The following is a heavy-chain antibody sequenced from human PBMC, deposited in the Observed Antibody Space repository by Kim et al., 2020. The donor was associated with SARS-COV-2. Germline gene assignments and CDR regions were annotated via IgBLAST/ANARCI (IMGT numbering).Heavy chain of an antibody. CDR1: GFSFTTSGVA. V-gene: IGHV2-5*02. CDR2: IYWDDDE. D-gene: IGHD6-13*01. CDR3: AHIRSNSYVVWNWFAP. J-gene: IGHJ5*02. Sequence: SGPTLVNPTQTLTLTCTFSGFSFTTSGVAVGWIRQPPGKALESLALIYWDDDERYRSSLRSRLTITKDTSKNQVVLTMTNMGPTDTATYFCAHIRSNSYVVWNWFAPWGQGILVTVS.